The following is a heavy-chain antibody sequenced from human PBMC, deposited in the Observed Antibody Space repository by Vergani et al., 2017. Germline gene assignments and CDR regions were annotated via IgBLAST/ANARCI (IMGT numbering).Heavy chain of an antibody. CDR2: ISVSGGST. J-gene: IGHJ6*02. V-gene: IGHV3-23*01. CDR1: GFTFNHYA. CDR3: AKANPRNSGYDYLYYYHAMDV. Sequence: EVQLLESGGDLVQPGGSLRLSCAASGFTFNHYAMNWVRQAPGKGLEWVSGISVSGGSTYYAGSVKGRLTISRDSSKNTLYLQMNSLIAGDTAVYYCAKANPRNSGYDYLYYYHAMDVWGQGTTVTVSS. D-gene: IGHD5-12*01.